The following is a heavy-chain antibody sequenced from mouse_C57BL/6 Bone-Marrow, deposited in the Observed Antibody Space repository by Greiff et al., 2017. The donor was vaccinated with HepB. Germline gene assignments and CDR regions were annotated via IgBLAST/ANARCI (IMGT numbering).Heavy chain of an antibody. D-gene: IGHD1-1*01. CDR3: TTEGYYYGSSYAMDE. CDR1: GFNIKDDY. J-gene: IGHJ4*01. CDR2: IDPENGDT. V-gene: IGHV14-4*01. Sequence: VQLQQSGAELVRPGASVKLSCTASGFNIKDDYMHWVKQRPEQGLEWIGWIDPENGDTEYASKFQGKATITADKASNTANLQLSSLTSEDTAVYYCTTEGYYYGSSYAMDEWGQGTSVTVSA.